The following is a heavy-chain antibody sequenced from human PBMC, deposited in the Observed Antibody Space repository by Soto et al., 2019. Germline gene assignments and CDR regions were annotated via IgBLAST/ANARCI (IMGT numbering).Heavy chain of an antibody. CDR1: GYTFYSHS. J-gene: IGHJ6*02. Sequence: QAQLVQSGGEVKKPGASVKVSCKASGYTFYSHSISWVRQAPRQGLEWMGRINADYGNTQYAQKFRGRVTMTTDTSTTTVYMELTNLRSDDTAVYYCARCIQGDYYYGMDVWGQGTTVTVSS. CDR3: ARCIQGDYYYGMDV. V-gene: IGHV1-18*01. D-gene: IGHD5-18*01. CDR2: INADYGNT.